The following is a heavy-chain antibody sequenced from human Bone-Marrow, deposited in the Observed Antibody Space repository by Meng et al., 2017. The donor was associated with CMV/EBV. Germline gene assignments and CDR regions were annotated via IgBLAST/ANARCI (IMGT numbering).Heavy chain of an antibody. Sequence: ASVKVSCKASGYTFTGYYMHWVRQAPGQGLEWMGWINPNSGGTNYAQKFQGRVTMTRDTSISTAYMELSRLRSDDTAVYYCAREEAGIAARPYYFDHWGQGTLVTVSS. V-gene: IGHV1-2*02. CDR2: INPNSGGT. CDR3: AREEAGIAARPYYFDH. D-gene: IGHD6-6*01. J-gene: IGHJ4*02. CDR1: GYTFTGYY.